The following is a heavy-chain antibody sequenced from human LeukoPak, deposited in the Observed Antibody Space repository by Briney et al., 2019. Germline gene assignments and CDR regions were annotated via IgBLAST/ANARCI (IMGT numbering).Heavy chain of an antibody. J-gene: IGHJ5*02. Sequence: GGSLRLSRAASGFTFDDYGMSWVRQAPGKGLEWVSGINWNGGSTGYADSVKGRFTISRDNVKNSLYLQMNSLRAEDTALYYCAKDRPYITSWYGCSTPWGQGTLVTVSS. CDR3: AKDRPYITSWYGCSTP. CDR2: INWNGGST. D-gene: IGHD6-13*01. CDR1: GFTFDDYG. V-gene: IGHV3-20*04.